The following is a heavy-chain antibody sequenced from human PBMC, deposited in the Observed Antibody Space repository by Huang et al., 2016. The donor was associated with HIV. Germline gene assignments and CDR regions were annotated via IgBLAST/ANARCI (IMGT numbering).Heavy chain of an antibody. D-gene: IGHD2-15*01. CDR3: AKESRWYSDLDN. CDR1: GFTFNNFG. V-gene: IGHV3-30*18. CDR2: ISYDGSSG. Sequence: QVQLVEYGGGVVQPGRSLRLSCVASGFTFNNFGMHWGRQAPGKGLEWVAVISYDGSSGRYSESVKGRFTISRDNPMDTLYLQMNSLRPDDTAVYYCAKESRWYSDLDNWGQGTLVTVSS. J-gene: IGHJ4*02.